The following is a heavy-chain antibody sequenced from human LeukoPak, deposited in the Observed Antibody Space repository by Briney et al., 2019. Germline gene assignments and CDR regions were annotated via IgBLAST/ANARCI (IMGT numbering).Heavy chain of an antibody. CDR1: GYTFTNHG. J-gene: IGHJ3*02. CDR3: ARSGGWAYGDYDGFIAFDI. CDR2: ISTYNGNT. Sequence: ASVKVSCKASGYTFTNHGISGVRQAPGQGLEWMGWISTYNGNTNYEQKLQGRITMTTDTSTSTAYMELRSLRSDDTAVYYCARSGGWAYGDYDGFIAFDIWGQGTMVTVSS. D-gene: IGHD4-17*01. V-gene: IGHV1-18*01.